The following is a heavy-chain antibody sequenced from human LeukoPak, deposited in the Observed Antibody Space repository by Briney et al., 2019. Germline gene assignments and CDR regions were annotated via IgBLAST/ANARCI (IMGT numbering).Heavy chain of an antibody. J-gene: IGHJ4*02. CDR3: AKGSSSGWPYFFDY. D-gene: IGHD6-19*01. CDR2: ISGGSGSST. V-gene: IGHV3-23*01. CDR1: GFTFSNYA. Sequence: GGSLRLSCAASGFTFSNYAMSWVRQAPGKGLEWFSAISGGSGSSTYYADAVKGRFTISRDNSKTTLYLQMNSLRAEDTAVYYCAKGSSSGWPYFFDYWGQGTLVTVSS.